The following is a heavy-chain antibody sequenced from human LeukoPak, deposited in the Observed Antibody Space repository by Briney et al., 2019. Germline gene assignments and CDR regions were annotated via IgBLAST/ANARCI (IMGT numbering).Heavy chain of an antibody. V-gene: IGHV1-2*02. CDR3: ARGYYYDSSGYYYVGFDY. CDR1: GYTFTGYY. CDR2: INPNSGGT. D-gene: IGHD3-22*01. Sequence: ASVKVSCKASGYTFTGYYMHWVRQAPGQGLEWMGWINPNSGGTNYAQKLQGRVTMTRDTSISTAYMELSRLRSDDTAVYYCARGYYYDSSGYYYVGFDYWGQGTLVTVSS. J-gene: IGHJ4*02.